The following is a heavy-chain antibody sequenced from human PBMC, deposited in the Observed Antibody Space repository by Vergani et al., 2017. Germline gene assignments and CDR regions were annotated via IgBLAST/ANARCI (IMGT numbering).Heavy chain of an antibody. J-gene: IGHJ3*02. V-gene: IGHV5-51*01. CDR1: GYRFTNYW. CDR3: ARRGWLERRNPADAFDI. D-gene: IGHD1-1*01. Sequence: EVQLVQSGAEVKKPGESLKISCKGSGYRFTNYWIGWVRQMPGRGLEWMGIIYPDDSDTRYSPSFQGQVTISADKSISTAYLQWSSLKASDTAMYYCARRGWLERRNPADAFDIWGQGTMVTVSS. CDR2: IYPDDSDT.